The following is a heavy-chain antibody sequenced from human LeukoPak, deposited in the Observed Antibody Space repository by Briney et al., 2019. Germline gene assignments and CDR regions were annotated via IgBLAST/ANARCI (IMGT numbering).Heavy chain of an antibody. CDR2: IYSGEST. CDR3: AREGAYGSGSYEH. Sequence: GGSLRLSCAVSGSSVRGNYMSWVHQAPGKGLQWVSIIYSGESTHYADSVKGRFTISRDHSKNTLYLQMNRLRAEDTAVYYCAREGAYGSGSYEHWGQGTLVTVAS. CDR1: GSSVRGNY. D-gene: IGHD3-10*01. J-gene: IGHJ4*02. V-gene: IGHV3-53*01.